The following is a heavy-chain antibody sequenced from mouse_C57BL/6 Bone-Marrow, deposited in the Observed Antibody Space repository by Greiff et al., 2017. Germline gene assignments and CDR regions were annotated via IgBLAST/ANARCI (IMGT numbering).Heavy chain of an antibody. D-gene: IGHD1-1*01. CDR2: IYPRDGST. V-gene: IGHV1-85*01. J-gene: IGHJ2*01. Sequence: QVQLQQSGPELVKPGASVKLSCKASGYTFTSYDINWVKQRPGQGLEWIGWIYPRDGSTKYNEKFKGKATLTVDTSSSTAYMELHSLTSEDSAVYFCARGDYGSSFYGSYYVDYWGQGTTLTVSS. CDR3: ARGDYGSSFYGSYYVDY. CDR1: GYTFTSYD.